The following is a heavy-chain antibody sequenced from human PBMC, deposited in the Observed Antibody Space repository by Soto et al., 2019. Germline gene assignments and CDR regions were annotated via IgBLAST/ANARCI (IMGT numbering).Heavy chain of an antibody. J-gene: IGHJ4*02. CDR2: IYYSGST. CDR1: GGSISSYY. V-gene: IGHV4-59*08. Sequence: SETLSLTCTVSGGSISSYYWSWIRQPPGKGLEWIGYIYYSGSTNYNPSLKRRVTISVDTSKNQFSLKLSSGTAADTAVYYCARTMVRGVITSYFDYWGQGTLVTVSS. CDR3: ARTMVRGVITSYFDY. D-gene: IGHD3-10*01.